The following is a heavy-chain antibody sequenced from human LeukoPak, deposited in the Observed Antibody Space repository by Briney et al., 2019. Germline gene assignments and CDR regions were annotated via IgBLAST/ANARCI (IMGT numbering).Heavy chain of an antibody. Sequence: QTGGSLRLSCAASGFTFSNYRMSWVRQAPGKGLEWVANIKQDGSEMYYVDSVKGRFTISRDNAKNSLHLHMNSLRAEDTAVYYCASTQTFDNWGPGTLVTVSS. J-gene: IGHJ4*02. CDR2: IKQDGSEM. CDR3: ASTQTFDN. CDR1: GFTFSNYR. V-gene: IGHV3-7*05.